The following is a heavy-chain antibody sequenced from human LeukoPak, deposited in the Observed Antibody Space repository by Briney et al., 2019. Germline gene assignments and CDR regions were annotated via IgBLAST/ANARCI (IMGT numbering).Heavy chain of an antibody. D-gene: IGHD6-6*01. J-gene: IGHJ5*02. CDR2: ISFDGSSK. Sequence: PGRSLRLSCAASGLTFSTYAMHWVRQAPGKGLEWVAVISFDGSSKYYADSVKGRFTISRDNSKNTLYLQVNSLRAEDTAVYYCAKDREQLGSWGQGTLVTVSS. CDR3: AKDREQLGS. V-gene: IGHV3-30*18. CDR1: GLTFSTYA.